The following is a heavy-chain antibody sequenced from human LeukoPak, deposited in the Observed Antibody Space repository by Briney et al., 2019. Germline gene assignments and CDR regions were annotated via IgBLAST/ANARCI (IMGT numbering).Heavy chain of an antibody. CDR1: GFPFSSFE. J-gene: IGHJ4*02. CDR2: ISSSGSNI. CDR3: ARIYFGAGSYRY. Sequence: GGSLSLSCAASGFPFSSFEMNWIRQAPGKGLEWVSSISSSGSNIYYADSVKGRFTISRDNAKNSLYLQMDSLRAEDTAVYYCARIYFGAGSYRYWGQGTLVTVSS. V-gene: IGHV3-48*03. D-gene: IGHD3-10*01.